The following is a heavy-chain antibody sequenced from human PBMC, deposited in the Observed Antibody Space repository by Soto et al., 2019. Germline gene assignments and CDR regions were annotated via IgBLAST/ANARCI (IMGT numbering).Heavy chain of an antibody. Sequence: GGSLRLSCVASAFTFSKYAIILDHQAPGKGQEWVSGITGSGNTIEYADSVKGRFSISRDNSKNTVDPQMNSLRAEDTAMYYCAKDGVAGDGLWLVSDWGQGTLVTVSS. CDR3: AKDGVAGDGLWLVSD. CDR2: ITGSGNTI. CDR1: AFTFSKYA. D-gene: IGHD2-21*02. J-gene: IGHJ4*02. V-gene: IGHV3-23*01.